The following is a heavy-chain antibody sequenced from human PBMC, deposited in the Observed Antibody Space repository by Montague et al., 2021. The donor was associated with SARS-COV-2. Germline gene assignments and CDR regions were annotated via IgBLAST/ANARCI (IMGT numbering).Heavy chain of an antibody. CDR2: IKQDGSEK. CDR3: ARESGGNRDWFDP. V-gene: IGHV3-7*01. D-gene: IGHD4-23*01. Sequence: SLRLSCAASGFTFSSYWMSWVRQAPGKGLEWVANIKQDGSEKYYVDSVKGRFTISRDNVKNSLYLQMNSLRAEDTAVYYCARESGGNRDWFDPWGQGTLVTVSP. J-gene: IGHJ5*02. CDR1: GFTFSSYW.